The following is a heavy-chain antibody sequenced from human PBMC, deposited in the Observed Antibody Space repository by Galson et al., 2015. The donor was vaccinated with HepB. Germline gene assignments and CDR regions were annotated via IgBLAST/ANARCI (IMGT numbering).Heavy chain of an antibody. Sequence: TLSLTCTVSGGSLSGSYWSWTRQPPGKGLEWIGYIYYGGSTNYNPSLKSRVTMSLDISKTQFSLKFSSVTAADTAVYYCARSGTSTSWLYYYYGMDVWGQGTTVTVSS. CDR2: IYYGGST. J-gene: IGHJ6*02. CDR3: ARSGTSTSWLYYYYGMDV. CDR1: GGSLSGSY. D-gene: IGHD2-2*01. V-gene: IGHV4-59*01.